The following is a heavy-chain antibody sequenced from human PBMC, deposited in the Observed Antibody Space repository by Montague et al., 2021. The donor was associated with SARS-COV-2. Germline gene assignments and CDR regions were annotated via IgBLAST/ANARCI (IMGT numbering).Heavy chain of an antibody. V-gene: IGHV4/OR15-8*01. J-gene: IGHJ2*01. CDR1: NASITTSNW. Sequence: SETLSLTCTVSNASITTSNWWTWVRQAPGKGLEWVGEIHHSGTLNYNPSLKSRVTISVDTSKNHFCLNLNSVTAADTALYYCARRGGGEVFAGFMYWYFDVWSRGSLVTVSS. CDR3: ARRGGGEVFAGFMYWYFDV. D-gene: IGHD2-21*01. CDR2: IHHSGTL.